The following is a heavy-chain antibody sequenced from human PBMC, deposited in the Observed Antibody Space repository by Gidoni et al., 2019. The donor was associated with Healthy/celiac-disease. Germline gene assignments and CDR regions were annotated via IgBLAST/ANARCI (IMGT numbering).Heavy chain of an antibody. CDR3: ARDRGYCSGGSCYNYYYYYGMDV. CDR1: GGTFSSYA. D-gene: IGHD2-15*01. V-gene: IGHV1-69*01. Sequence: QVQPVQSGAAVKKPGSSVKVPCKASGGTFSSYARSWVSRAPGQGLEWIGGIIPIFGTANYAQKFQGRVTITADESTSTAYMELSSLRAEDTAVYYCARDRGYCSGGSCYNYYYYYGMDVWGQGTTVTVSS. CDR2: IIPIFGTA. J-gene: IGHJ6*02.